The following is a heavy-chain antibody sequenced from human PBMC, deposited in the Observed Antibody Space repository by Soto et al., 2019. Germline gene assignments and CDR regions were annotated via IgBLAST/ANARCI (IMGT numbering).Heavy chain of an antibody. D-gene: IGHD1-1*01. CDR3: AKLKRQYGSRPRFDY. V-gene: IGHV3-23*01. CDR2: ISGSGGST. CDR1: GFTFSSYA. Sequence: RLSCAASGFTFSSYAMSWVRQAPGKGLEWVSAISGSGGSTYYADSVKGRFTISRDNSKNTLYLQMNSLRAEDTAVYYCAKLKRQYGSRPRFDYWGQGTLVTVSS. J-gene: IGHJ4*02.